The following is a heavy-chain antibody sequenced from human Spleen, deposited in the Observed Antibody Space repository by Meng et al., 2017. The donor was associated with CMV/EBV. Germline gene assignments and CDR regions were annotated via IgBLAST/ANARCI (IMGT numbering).Heavy chain of an antibody. Sequence: GESLKISCAASGFTFSSYAMHWVRQAPGKGLEWVAVISYDGSDKYYADSVKGRFTISRDNSKNTLYLQMNGLRAEDTAVYYCARDGGGTRITIFGVVILDAFDIWGQGTMVTVSS. V-gene: IGHV3-30*04. CDR1: GFTFSSYA. CDR2: ISYDGSDK. J-gene: IGHJ3*02. CDR3: ARDGGGTRITIFGVVILDAFDI. D-gene: IGHD3-3*01.